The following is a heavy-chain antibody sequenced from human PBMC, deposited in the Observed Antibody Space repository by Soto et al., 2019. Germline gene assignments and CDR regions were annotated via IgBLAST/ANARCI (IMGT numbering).Heavy chain of an antibody. CDR1: GFTFSDYY. D-gene: IGHD3-10*01. CDR2: ISRDGDSI. CDR3: ARPNGESIHYYHGMDV. Sequence: QVQLVESGGGLVKPGGSLRLSCAASGFTFSDYYMAWIRQAPGKGLEYVSYISRDGDSIYYADSVKGRFTISRDNAKNSLSLQINSLRAEDTAVYYCARPNGESIHYYHGMDVWGQGTTVTVSS. J-gene: IGHJ6*02. V-gene: IGHV3-11*01.